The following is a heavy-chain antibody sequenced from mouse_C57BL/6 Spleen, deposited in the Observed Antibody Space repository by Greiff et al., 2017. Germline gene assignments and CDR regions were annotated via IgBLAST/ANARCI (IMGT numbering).Heavy chain of an antibody. CDR1: GYTFTSYG. CDR3: ASGV. J-gene: IGHJ1*03. CDR2: IYPRSGNT. V-gene: IGHV1-81*01. Sequence: QVHVKQSGAELARPGASVKLSCKASGYTFTSYGISWVKQRTGQGLEWIGEIYPRSGNTYYNEKFKGKATLTADKSSSTANMELRSLTSEDSAVYFCASGVWGTGTTVTVSS.